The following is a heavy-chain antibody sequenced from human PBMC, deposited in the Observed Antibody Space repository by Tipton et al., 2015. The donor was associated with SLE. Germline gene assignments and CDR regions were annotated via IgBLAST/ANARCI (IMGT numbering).Heavy chain of an antibody. V-gene: IGHV4-59*01. D-gene: IGHD3-10*01. J-gene: IGHJ4*02. CDR2: IYYSGST. CDR3: ASYGSSSDY. Sequence: LRLSCTVSGGSISSYYWSWIRQPPGKGLEWIGYIYYSGSTNYNPSLKSRVTISVDTSKNQFSLKLSSVTAADTAVYYCASYGSSSDYWGQGTLVTVSS. CDR1: GGSISSYY.